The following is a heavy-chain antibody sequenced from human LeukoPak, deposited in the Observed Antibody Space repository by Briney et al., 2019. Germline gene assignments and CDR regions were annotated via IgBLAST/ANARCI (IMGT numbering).Heavy chain of an antibody. J-gene: IGHJ4*02. CDR3: ASRNDYGDYGGILFDY. V-gene: IGHV3-33*01. CDR1: GFTLSSYG. D-gene: IGHD4-17*01. Sequence: PGGSLRLSCAASGFTLSSYGMHWVRQAPGKGLEWVAVIWYDGSNKYYADSVKGRFTISRDNSKNTLYLQMNSLRAEDTAVYYCASRNDYGDYGGILFDYWGQGTLVTVSS. CDR2: IWYDGSNK.